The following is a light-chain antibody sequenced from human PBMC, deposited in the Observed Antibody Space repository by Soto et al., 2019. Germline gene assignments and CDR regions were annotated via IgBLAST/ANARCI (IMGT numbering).Light chain of an antibody. CDR3: QHGYSIVSFT. Sequence: DIQMTQSPSSLSASVGDRVTITCRASQSISNYLNWYQQKPGKAPKLLIYGASTLQSGVPSRFSGSGSGTDFTLTIGSLQPEDFATYYCQHGYSIVSFTFGPGTKVHIK. CDR2: GAS. J-gene: IGKJ3*01. CDR1: QSISNY. V-gene: IGKV1-39*01.